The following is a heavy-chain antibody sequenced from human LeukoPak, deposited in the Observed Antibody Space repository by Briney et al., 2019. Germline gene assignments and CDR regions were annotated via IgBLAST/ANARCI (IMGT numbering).Heavy chain of an antibody. J-gene: IGHJ4*02. CDR2: IIPIFGTA. D-gene: IGHD3-16*02. Sequence: GASVKVSCKASGYTFTGYYMHWVRQAPGQGLEWMGGIIPIFGTANYAQKFQGRVTITADESTSTAYMELSSLRSEDTAVYYCASTASVQPSFFDYWGQGTLVTVSS. V-gene: IGHV1-69*13. CDR3: ASTASVQPSFFDY. CDR1: GYTFTGYY.